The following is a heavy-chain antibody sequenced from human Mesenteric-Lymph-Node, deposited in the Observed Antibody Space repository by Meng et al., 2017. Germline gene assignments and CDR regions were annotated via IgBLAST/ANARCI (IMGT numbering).Heavy chain of an antibody. D-gene: IGHD3-9*01. CDR3: ARDPLRYFSWDDNAFDI. Sequence: SETLSLTCTVSGGSISSGSYYWSWIRQPAGKGLEWIGRIYTSGSTNYNPSLKSRVTMSVDTSKNQFSLKLSYVTAADTAVYYCARDPLRYFSWDDNAFDIWGQGTMVTVSS. CDR2: IYTSGST. J-gene: IGHJ3*02. CDR1: GGSISSGSYY. V-gene: IGHV4-61*02.